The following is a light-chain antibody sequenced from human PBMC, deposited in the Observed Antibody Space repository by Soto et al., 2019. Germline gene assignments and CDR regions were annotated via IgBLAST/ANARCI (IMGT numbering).Light chain of an antibody. CDR1: SSDVGSYNL. CDR3: CSYAGSSPFL. CDR2: EGS. Sequence: QSALTQPASVSGSPGQSITISCTGTSSDVGSYNLVSWYQQHPGKAPKLMSYEGSKRPSGVSNRVSGSKSGNTASLTISGLQAEDEADYYCCSYAGSSPFLFGTGTKLTVL. V-gene: IGLV2-23*01. J-gene: IGLJ1*01.